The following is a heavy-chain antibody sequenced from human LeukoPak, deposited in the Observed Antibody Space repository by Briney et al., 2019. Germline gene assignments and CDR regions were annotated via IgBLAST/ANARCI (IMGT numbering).Heavy chain of an antibody. V-gene: IGHV3-48*03. CDR2: ISSSGSTI. CDR1: GFTFSSYQ. CDR3: TRITTAMDVDY. J-gene: IGHJ4*02. Sequence: GVSLRLSCAASGFTFSSYQMNWGRQAPGKGLQWVSYISSSGSTIYYADSVKGRFTISRDNAKNSLYLQMNSLRAEDTAVYYCTRITTAMDVDYWGQGTLVTVSS. D-gene: IGHD5-18*01.